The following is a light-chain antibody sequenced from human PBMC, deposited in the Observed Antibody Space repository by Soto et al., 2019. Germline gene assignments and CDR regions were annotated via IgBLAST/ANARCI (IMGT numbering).Light chain of an antibody. CDR1: QSARSS. J-gene: IGKJ1*01. CDR2: DAS. CDR3: QQRSNWPGT. Sequence: MMMTQSPATLSVSPGERATLSCRASQSARSSLAWYQQKPGQAPRLLIYDASNRATGVPARFSGSGSGTDFTLTISSLEPEDFAVYHCQQRSNWPGTFGQGTKVDIK. V-gene: IGKV3-11*01.